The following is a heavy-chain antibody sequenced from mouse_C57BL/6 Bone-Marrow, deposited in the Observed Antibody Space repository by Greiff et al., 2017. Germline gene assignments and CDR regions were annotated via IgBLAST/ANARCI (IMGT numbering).Heavy chain of an antibody. CDR2: ISDGGSYT. Sequence: EVKLMESGGGLVKPGGSLKLSCAASGFTFSSYAMSWVRQTPEKRLEWVATISDGGSYTYYPDNVKGRFTISRDNAKNNLYLQMSHLKSEDTALFYCANHTRGFAYWGQGTLVTVSA. J-gene: IGHJ3*01. CDR3: ANHTRGFAY. D-gene: IGHD3-1*01. V-gene: IGHV5-4*03. CDR1: GFTFSSYA.